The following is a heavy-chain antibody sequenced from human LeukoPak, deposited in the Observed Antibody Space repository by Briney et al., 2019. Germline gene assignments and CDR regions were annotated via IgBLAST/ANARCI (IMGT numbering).Heavy chain of an antibody. V-gene: IGHV3-74*01. D-gene: IGHD3-22*01. CDR1: GFTFSNYW. CDR3: ARDPHGYWWFDP. J-gene: IGHJ5*02. CDR2: INSDGSST. Sequence: GGSLRLSCAASGFTFSNYWMHWVRQAPGKGLVWVSRINSDGSSTSYADSVKGRFTISRDNRKNTLYLQMNNLRAEDTAVYYCARDPHGYWWFDPWGQGTLVNVSS.